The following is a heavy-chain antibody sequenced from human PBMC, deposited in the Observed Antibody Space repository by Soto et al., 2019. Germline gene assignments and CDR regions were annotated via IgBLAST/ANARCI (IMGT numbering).Heavy chain of an antibody. J-gene: IGHJ4*02. CDR3: ASGRLDSPKGGPGFDY. Sequence: QVQLVQSGAEVKKPGSSVKVSCKASGGTFSSYTISWVRQAPGQGLEWMGRIIPILGIANYAQKFQGRVTITADKSTSTAYMELSSLRSEDTAVYYCASGRLDSPKGGPGFDYWGQGTLVTVSS. D-gene: IGHD2-2*03. CDR2: IIPILGIA. CDR1: GGTFSSYT. V-gene: IGHV1-69*02.